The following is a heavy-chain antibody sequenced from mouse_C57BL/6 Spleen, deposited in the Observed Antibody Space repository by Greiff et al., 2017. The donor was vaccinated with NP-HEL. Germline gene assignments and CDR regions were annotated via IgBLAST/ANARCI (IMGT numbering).Heavy chain of an antibody. CDR2: IDPSDSYT. CDR1: GYTFTSYW. J-gene: IGHJ4*01. Sequence: QVQLKQPGAELVRPGTSVKLSCKASGYTFTSYWMHWVKQRPGQGLEWIGVIDPSDSYTNYNQKFKGKATLTVDTSSSTAYMQLSSLTSEDSAVYYCARFYDGYSHWGQGTSVTVSS. CDR3: ARFYDGYSH. D-gene: IGHD2-3*01. V-gene: IGHV1-59*01.